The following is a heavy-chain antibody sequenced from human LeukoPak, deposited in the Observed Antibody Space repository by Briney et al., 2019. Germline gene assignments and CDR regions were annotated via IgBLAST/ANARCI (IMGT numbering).Heavy chain of an antibody. CDR3: ARSPPRQFLPLTRLAY. CDR1: GGSFSGYY. V-gene: IGHV4-34*01. Sequence: TSETLSLTCAVYGGSFSGYYWSWIRQPPGKGLEWIGEINHSGSTNYNPSLKSRATISVDTSKNQFSLKLSSVTAADTAVYYCARSPPRQFLPLTRLAYGGKGTLVTVSS. D-gene: IGHD3-3*01. CDR2: INHSGST. J-gene: IGHJ4*02.